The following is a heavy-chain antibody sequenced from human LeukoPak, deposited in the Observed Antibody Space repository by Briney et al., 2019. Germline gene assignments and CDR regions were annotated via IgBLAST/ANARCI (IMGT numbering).Heavy chain of an antibody. CDR2: ISSTGNTI. V-gene: IGHV3-48*02. J-gene: IGHJ6*02. CDR3: ARNYYDSGTYYTPYYYDMDV. D-gene: IGHD3-10*01. Sequence: PGGSLRLSCAASGFSFNTYRMNWVRQAPGKGLEWLSYISSTGNTIYYADSVKGRFTISRDNAKNSLYLQMNSLRDDDTAVYYCARNYYDSGTYYTPYYYDMDVWGQGTTVTVSS. CDR1: GFSFNTYR.